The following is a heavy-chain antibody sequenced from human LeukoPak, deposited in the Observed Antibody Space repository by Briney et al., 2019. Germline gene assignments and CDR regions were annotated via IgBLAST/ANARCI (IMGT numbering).Heavy chain of an antibody. J-gene: IGHJ4*02. Sequence: ASVKVSCKVSGYTFTDYYMHWVHQAPGKGLEWMGLVDPEDGETIYAEKFQGRVTITADTSTDTAYMELSSLRSEDTAVYDCATGLGHFYWGQGTLVTVSS. D-gene: IGHD3-3*02. CDR1: GYTFTDYY. V-gene: IGHV1-69-2*01. CDR2: VDPEDGET. CDR3: ATGLGHFY.